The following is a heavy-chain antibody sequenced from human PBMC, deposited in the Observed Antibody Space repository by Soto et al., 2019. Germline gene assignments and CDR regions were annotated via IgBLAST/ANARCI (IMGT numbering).Heavy chain of an antibody. CDR3: ARHPLQWLVDY. D-gene: IGHD6-19*01. V-gene: IGHV4-39*01. Sequence: PSETLSLTCTVSGGSISSSSYYWGWIRQPPGKGLEWIGSIYYSGSTYYNPSLKSRVTISVDTSKNQFSLKLSSVTAADTAVYYCARHPLQWLVDYWGQGTLVTVSS. CDR1: GGSISSSSYY. CDR2: IYYSGST. J-gene: IGHJ4*02.